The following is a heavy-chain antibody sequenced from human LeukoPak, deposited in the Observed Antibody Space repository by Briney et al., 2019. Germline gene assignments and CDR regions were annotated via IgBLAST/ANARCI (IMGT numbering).Heavy chain of an antibody. CDR3: ARQGDYSINWIDY. CDR1: GGSISSGGYY. Sequence: PSETLSLTCTVSGGSISSGGYYWSWIRQHPGKGLEWIGYIYYSGSTNYNPSLKSRVTISVDTSKNQFSLKLSSVTAADTAVYYCARQGDYSINWIDYWGQGTLVTVSS. J-gene: IGHJ4*02. CDR2: IYYSGST. D-gene: IGHD4-17*01. V-gene: IGHV4-61*08.